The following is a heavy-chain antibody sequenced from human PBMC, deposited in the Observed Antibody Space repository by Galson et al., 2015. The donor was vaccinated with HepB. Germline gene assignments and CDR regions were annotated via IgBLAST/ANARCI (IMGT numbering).Heavy chain of an antibody. V-gene: IGHV3-9*01. CDR2: ISWNSGSI. Sequence: SLRLSCAASGFTFDDYAMHWVRQAPGKGLEWVSGISWNSGSIGYADSVKGRFTISRDNAKNSLYLQMNSLRAEDTALYYCAKVAPPILGGDYGDENDYWGQGTLVTVSS. D-gene: IGHD4-17*01. CDR1: GFTFDDYA. J-gene: IGHJ4*02. CDR3: AKVAPPILGGDYGDENDY.